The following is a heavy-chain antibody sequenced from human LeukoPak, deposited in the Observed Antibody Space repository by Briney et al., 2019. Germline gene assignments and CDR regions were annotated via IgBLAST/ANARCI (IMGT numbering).Heavy chain of an antibody. Sequence: GGSLRLSCAASGLAFSSYAMSWVRQAPGKGLEWVSAISGSGGSTYYADSVKGRFTISRDNSKNTLYLQMNSLRAEDTAVYYCAKVTPPHDAFDIWGQGTMVTVSS. J-gene: IGHJ3*02. V-gene: IGHV3-23*01. CDR2: ISGSGGST. CDR3: AKVTPPHDAFDI. CDR1: GLAFSSYA.